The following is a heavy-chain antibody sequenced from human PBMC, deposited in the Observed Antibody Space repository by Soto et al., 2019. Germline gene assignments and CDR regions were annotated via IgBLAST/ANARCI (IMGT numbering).Heavy chain of an antibody. CDR1: GFTFSSYG. J-gene: IGHJ6*02. Sequence: PGGSLRLSCAASGFTFSSYGMHWVRQAPGKGLEWVAVISYDGSNKYYADSVKGRFTISRDNSKNTLYLQMNSLRAEDTAVYYWAKTPNSWGYDYYGMDVWGQGTTVTVSS. CDR3: AKTPNSWGYDYYGMDV. V-gene: IGHV3-30*18. D-gene: IGHD7-27*01. CDR2: ISYDGSNK.